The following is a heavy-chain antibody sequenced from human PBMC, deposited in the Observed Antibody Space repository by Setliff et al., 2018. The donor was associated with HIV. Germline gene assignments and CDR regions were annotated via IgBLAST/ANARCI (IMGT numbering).Heavy chain of an antibody. CDR2: ISGYSGNT. V-gene: IGHV1-18*01. CDR3: ARPAPLLGTSPANNAFDI. J-gene: IGHJ3*02. Sequence: ASVKVSCKASGYTFTSYGISWLRQAPGQGLEWTGWISGYSGNTNYAQKFQGRVIITTDESTGTAYMELSSLKDDDTAIYYCARPAPLLGTSPANNAFDIWGQGTTVTVSS. D-gene: IGHD3-10*01. CDR1: GYTFTSYG.